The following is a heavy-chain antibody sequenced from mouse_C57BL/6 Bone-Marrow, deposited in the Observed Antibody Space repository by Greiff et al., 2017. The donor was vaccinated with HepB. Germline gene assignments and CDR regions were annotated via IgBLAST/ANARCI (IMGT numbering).Heavy chain of an antibody. Sequence: VHLVESGAELVKPGASVKISCKASGYAFSSYWMNWVKQRPGKGLEWIGQIYPGDGDTNYNGKFKGKATLTADKSSSTAYMQLSSLTSEDSAVYFCARYYDYPYWYFDVWGTGTTVTVSS. V-gene: IGHV1-80*01. CDR1: GYAFSSYW. J-gene: IGHJ1*03. D-gene: IGHD2-4*01. CDR3: ARYYDYPYWYFDV. CDR2: IYPGDGDT.